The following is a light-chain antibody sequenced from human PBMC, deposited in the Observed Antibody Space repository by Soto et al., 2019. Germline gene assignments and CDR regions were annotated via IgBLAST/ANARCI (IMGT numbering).Light chain of an antibody. V-gene: IGKV1-39*01. J-gene: IGKJ2*01. Sequence: DIQMTQSPSSLSASVGDRVTITCRASQSISNFLNWYQQKPGKAPELLIYAASSLNRGVPSRFSGCGSGTNFTLTISSLQPEDFATYSCQQSYTTPYTFGQGTKLEIK. CDR3: QQSYTTPYT. CDR1: QSISNF. CDR2: AAS.